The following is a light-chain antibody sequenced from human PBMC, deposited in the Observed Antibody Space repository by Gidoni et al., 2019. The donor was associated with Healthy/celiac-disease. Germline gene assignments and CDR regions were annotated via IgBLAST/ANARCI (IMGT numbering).Light chain of an antibody. V-gene: IGKV3-15*01. CDR2: GAS. Sequence: EIVMTQSPATLSVSPGERATLSCRASQSVSSNLAWYQQKPGQAPSLLIYGASTRATGIPARFNGSVSGTEFTLTISSLQSEAFAVYYCQQLCTFGQGTKLEIK. CDR3: QQLCT. J-gene: IGKJ2*02. CDR1: QSVSSN.